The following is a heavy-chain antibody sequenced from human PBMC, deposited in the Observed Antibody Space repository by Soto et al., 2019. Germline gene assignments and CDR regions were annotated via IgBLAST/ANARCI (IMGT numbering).Heavy chain of an antibody. CDR2: IYHSGST. J-gene: IGHJ5*02. V-gene: IGHV4-30-2*01. D-gene: IGHD2-2*01. CDR1: GGSISSGGYS. CDR3: ARGGIVLVPAAMGWFDP. Sequence: QLQLQESGSGLVKPSQPLSLTCAVSGGSISSGGYSWIWIRQPPGKGLELIGYIYHSGSTYYNPSLKSRVTISVDRSKNQCSLKLSSVTAAATAVYYCARGGIVLVPAAMGWFDPWGQGTLVTVSS.